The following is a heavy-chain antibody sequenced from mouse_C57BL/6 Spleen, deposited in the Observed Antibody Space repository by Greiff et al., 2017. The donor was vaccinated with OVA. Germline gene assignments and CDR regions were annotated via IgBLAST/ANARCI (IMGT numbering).Heavy chain of an antibody. CDR3: ARSLTGRGAMDY. D-gene: IGHD4-1*01. CDR1: GYTFTSYT. J-gene: IGHJ4*01. V-gene: IGHV1-4*01. CDR2: INPSSGYT. Sequence: QVQLQQSGAELARPGASVKMSCKASGYTFTSYTMHWVKQRPGQGLEWIGYINPSSGYTKYNQKFKDKATLTADKSSSTAYMQLSSLTSEDSAVYYWARSLTGRGAMDYWGQGTSVTVSS.